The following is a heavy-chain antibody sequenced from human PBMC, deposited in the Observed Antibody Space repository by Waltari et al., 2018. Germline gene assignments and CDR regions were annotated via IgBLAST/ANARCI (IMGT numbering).Heavy chain of an antibody. V-gene: IGHV1-2*02. CDR2: IHPNGGGT. CDR1: GYTFTGYY. J-gene: IGHJ4*02. CDR3: ARHSPTLRGSYHPDY. D-gene: IGHD1-26*01. Sequence: QVQLVQSGAEVKKPGASVKVSCKASGYTFTGYYMHWVRQAPGQGLKWMGWIHPNGGGTNYAQHFQCRATLTTDTSISSASMELSRLGSDATAVYYCARHSPTLRGSYHPDYWGQGTLVTVSS.